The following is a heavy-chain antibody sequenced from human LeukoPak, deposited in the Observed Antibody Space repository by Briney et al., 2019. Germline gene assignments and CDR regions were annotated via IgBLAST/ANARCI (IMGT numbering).Heavy chain of an antibody. CDR1: GYSISSGYY. Sequence: PSETLSLTCTVSGYSISSGYYWGWIRQTPGKGLEWIGSIYHSGSTHYNPSLKSRVTISLDTSKNQFSLKLSSVTAADTALYYCTRRAGSGTYSDYWGQGTLVTVSS. CDR3: TRRAGSGTYSDY. CDR2: IYHSGST. D-gene: IGHD3-10*01. J-gene: IGHJ4*02. V-gene: IGHV4-38-2*02.